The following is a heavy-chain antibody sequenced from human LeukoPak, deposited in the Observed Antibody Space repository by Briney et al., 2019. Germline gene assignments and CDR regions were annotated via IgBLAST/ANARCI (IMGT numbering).Heavy chain of an antibody. V-gene: IGHV3-74*01. CDR2: ITSDGSGT. CDR1: GFTFSTYW. J-gene: IGHJ4*02. Sequence: QAGGSLRLSCAASGFTFSTYWMHWVRQAPGKGLVWVSRITSDGSGTIYADSVKGRFTISRDNAKNTLYLQMNSLRAEDTAVYYCARDRGGSGPTTVDCWGQGTLVTVSS. D-gene: IGHD6-19*01. CDR3: ARDRGGSGPTTVDC.